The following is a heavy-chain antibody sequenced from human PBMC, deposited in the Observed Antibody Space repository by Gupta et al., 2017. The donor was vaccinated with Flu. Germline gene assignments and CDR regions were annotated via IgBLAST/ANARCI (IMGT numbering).Heavy chain of an antibody. J-gene: IGHJ5*02. Sequence: QVHLQESGPGLVKPSATLSLTCTVSGGPIGSNYWSWIRQPAGKGLEGIGRIYTKETTNYNPSPKSRVTMSVDTSKNQFSLKLTSVTAADTAVYYCARVDSKRGWFDPGGQGTLVTVSS. CDR3: ARVDSKRGWFDP. CDR2: IYTKETT. V-gene: IGHV4-4*07. CDR1: GGPIGSNY. D-gene: IGHD3-22*01.